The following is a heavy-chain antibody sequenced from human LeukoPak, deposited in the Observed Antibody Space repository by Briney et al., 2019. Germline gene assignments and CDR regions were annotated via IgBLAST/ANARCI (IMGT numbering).Heavy chain of an antibody. V-gene: IGHV4-59*03. J-gene: IGHJ5*02. CDR1: GASISSSY. D-gene: IGHD2-8*01. Sequence: PSETLSLTCSVSGASISSSYWSWLRQPPGKGLEWIAHIYNRDTNYNPSLTSRVTISLDTSNNQFSLKLTSVTAADTAVYYCAKNGRTWPSWGRGTLVTVSS. CDR2: IYNRDT. CDR3: AKNGRTWPS.